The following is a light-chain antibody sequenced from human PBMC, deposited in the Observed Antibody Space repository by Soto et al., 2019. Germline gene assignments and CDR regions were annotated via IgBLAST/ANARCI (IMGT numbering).Light chain of an antibody. CDR3: QQYDNWPPWT. Sequence: EIVMTQSPATLSVSPGERATLSCRASQGVSTNLAWYQQKPGQAPRLLIYGASTRATGIPARFSGSGSGTDFTLTISSLQSGDFAVHYCQQYDNWPPWTFGQGTKVEIK. J-gene: IGKJ1*01. V-gene: IGKV3-15*01. CDR1: QGVSTN. CDR2: GAS.